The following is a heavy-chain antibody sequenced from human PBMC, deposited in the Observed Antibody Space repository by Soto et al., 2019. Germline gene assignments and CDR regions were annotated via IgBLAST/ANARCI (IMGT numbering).Heavy chain of an antibody. J-gene: IGHJ4*02. CDR1: GGSLSTNP. CDR2: TGSGTGPG. CDR3: ARRDSGGFFRFFDS. V-gene: IGHV1-69*06. D-gene: IGHD2-15*01. Sequence: QVQLVQSGTEVKKPGSSVKVSCKPSGGSLSTNPISWVRQAPGQGLEWMGGTGSGTGPGNHAQKFQGRLTVTADKSTGTVYMELTNLSSADTAVYYCARRDSGGFFRFFDSWGQGTLVTVSS.